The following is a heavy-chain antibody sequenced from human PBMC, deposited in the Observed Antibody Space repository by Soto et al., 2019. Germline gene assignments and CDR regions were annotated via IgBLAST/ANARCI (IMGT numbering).Heavy chain of an antibody. CDR1: VYSFAGYW. Sequence: GESLKISYKGSVYSFAGYWITWVRQKPGKGLEWMGRIDPSDSQTYYSPSFRGHVTISVTKSITTVFLQWSSLRASDTAMYYCPRQLCASDTRPNFQYYWDSWCQGTPFTVS. J-gene: IGHJ4*02. D-gene: IGHD5-18*01. CDR2: IDPSDSQT. CDR3: PRQLCASDTRPNFQYYWDS. V-gene: IGHV5-10-1*01.